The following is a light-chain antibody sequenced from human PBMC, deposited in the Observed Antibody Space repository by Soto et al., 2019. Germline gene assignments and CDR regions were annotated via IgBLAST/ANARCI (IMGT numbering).Light chain of an antibody. CDR1: SSNIGSNN. CDR2: SND. V-gene: IGLV1-44*01. J-gene: IGLJ3*02. Sequence: QAVVTQPPSASATPGQRVSISCSGSSSNIGSNNVNWYQQLPGTAPKLLIYSNDQGPSGVPDRFSGSKSGTSASLAISGLQSEDEADYYCAAWDDSLNGWVFGGGTQLTVL. CDR3: AAWDDSLNGWV.